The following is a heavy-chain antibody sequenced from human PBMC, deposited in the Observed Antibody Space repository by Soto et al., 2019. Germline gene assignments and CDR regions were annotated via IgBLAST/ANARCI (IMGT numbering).Heavy chain of an antibody. CDR3: GRGPSPRAPAGGTPYYYAMDV. Sequence: ASVKVSCKASGYDFTAYDINWVRQASGQGLEWMGWMNPINGATGTARRFQGRASLSRNTATGTAYLELTSLRSDDTAVYYCGRGPSPRAPAGGTPYYYAMDVWGQGTTVTVSS. D-gene: IGHD6-13*01. CDR1: GYDFTAYD. V-gene: IGHV1-8*02. J-gene: IGHJ6*02. CDR2: MNPINGAT.